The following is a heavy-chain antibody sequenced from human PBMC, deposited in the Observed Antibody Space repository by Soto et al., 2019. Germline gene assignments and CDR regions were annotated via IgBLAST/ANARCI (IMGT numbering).Heavy chain of an antibody. CDR1: GGSITTNNFY. Sequence: SETLSLNCSVSGGSITTNNFYWGWIRQPPGKGLEWIGSIYFSGVTYYSSSLKSRVTMSLDASKNQFSLELNSVTAADSAVYYCVRPHVSVAGTVFDHWGQGSPVTVSS. J-gene: IGHJ4*02. D-gene: IGHD6-19*01. V-gene: IGHV4-39*01. CDR2: IYFSGVT. CDR3: VRPHVSVAGTVFDH.